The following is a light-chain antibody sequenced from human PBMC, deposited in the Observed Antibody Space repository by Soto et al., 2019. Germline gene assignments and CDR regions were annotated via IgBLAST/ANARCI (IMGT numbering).Light chain of an antibody. CDR1: SGDLGSYTY. CDR3: SSSTTNSPPVV. V-gene: IGLV2-14*01. J-gene: IGLJ2*01. CDR2: EVT. Sequence: QTVLTQPASVSGSPGQSITISCTGTSGDLGSYTYVSWYQQYPGKAPKLLISEVTNRPSGVSNRFSGSKSGNTASLTISGLQAEDEAHYYCSSSTTNSPPVVFGGGTKVTVL.